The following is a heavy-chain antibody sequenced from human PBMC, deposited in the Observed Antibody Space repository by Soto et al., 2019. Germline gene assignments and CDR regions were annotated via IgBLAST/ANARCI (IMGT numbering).Heavy chain of an antibody. Sequence: GGSLRLSCAASGFTFSSYGMHWVRQAPGKGLEWVAVISYDGSNKYYADSVKGRFTISRDNSKNTLYLQMNSLRAEDTAVYYCAKALRSGYYVYYYYGMDAWGQGTTVTVSS. J-gene: IGHJ6*02. D-gene: IGHD3-3*01. CDR2: ISYDGSNK. V-gene: IGHV3-30*18. CDR3: AKALRSGYYVYYYYGMDA. CDR1: GFTFSSYG.